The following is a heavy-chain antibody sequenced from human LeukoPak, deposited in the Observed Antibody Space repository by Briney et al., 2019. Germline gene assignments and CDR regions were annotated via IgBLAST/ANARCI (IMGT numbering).Heavy chain of an antibody. D-gene: IGHD3-10*01. CDR1: GFILSSYE. CDR2: ISSSGRSI. V-gene: IGHV3-48*03. J-gene: IGHJ6*02. Sequence: PGGSLRLSCGASGFILSSYEMNWVRQAPGKGLEWVSYISSSGRSIHYADSVKGRFTISRDNAKNSLYLQMNSLRAEDTAVYYCARDRLAVRGVWEYYYGMDVWGQGTTVTVSS. CDR3: ARDRLAVRGVWEYYYGMDV.